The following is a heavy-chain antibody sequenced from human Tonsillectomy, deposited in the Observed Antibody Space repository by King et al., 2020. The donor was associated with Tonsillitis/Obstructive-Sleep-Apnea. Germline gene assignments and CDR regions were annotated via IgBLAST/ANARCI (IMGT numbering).Heavy chain of an antibody. CDR2: INHSGGRT. CDR1: GYTFTSYY. Sequence: AQLVQSGAEVKKPGASVKVSCKASGYTFTSYYMHWVRQAPGQGLEWMGIINHSGGRTSYAQKFQGRVTMTRETSTSTVYMELSSLRSEDTAVYYCASGYYIYYFDYWGQGTLVTVSS. J-gene: IGHJ4*02. CDR3: ASGYYIYYFDY. V-gene: IGHV1-46*01. D-gene: IGHD3-22*01.